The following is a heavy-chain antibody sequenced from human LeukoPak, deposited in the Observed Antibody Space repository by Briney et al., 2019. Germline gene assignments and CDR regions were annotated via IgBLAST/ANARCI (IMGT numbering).Heavy chain of an antibody. D-gene: IGHD6-13*01. J-gene: IGHJ6*02. CDR1: GGSISSYY. Sequence: PSETLSLTCTVSGGSISSYYWSWIRQPPGKGLERIGYIYYSGSTNYNPSLKSRVTISVDTSKNQFSLKLSSVTAADTAVYYCARHEPHKDSSSWYLYYYYGMDVWGQGTTVTVSS. CDR3: ARHEPHKDSSSWYLYYYYGMDV. V-gene: IGHV4-59*08. CDR2: IYYSGST.